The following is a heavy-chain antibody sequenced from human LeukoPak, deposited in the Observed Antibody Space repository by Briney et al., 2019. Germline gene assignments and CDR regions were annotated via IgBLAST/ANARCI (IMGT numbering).Heavy chain of an antibody. D-gene: IGHD5-18*01. CDR3: ARDLGIQLWPPTNWYFDL. J-gene: IGHJ2*01. CDR2: INPNSGGT. CDR1: GYTFTGYY. Sequence: ASVKVSCKASGYTFTGYYMHWVRQAPGQGLEWMGWINPNSGGTNYAQKFQGRVTMTRDTSISTAYMELSRLRSDDTAVYYCARDLGIQLWPPTNWYFDLWGRGTLVTVSS. V-gene: IGHV1-2*02.